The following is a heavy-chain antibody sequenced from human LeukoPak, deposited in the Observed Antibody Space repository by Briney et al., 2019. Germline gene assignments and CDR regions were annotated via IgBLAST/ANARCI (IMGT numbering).Heavy chain of an antibody. J-gene: IGHJ5*02. CDR3: ARDHLSNWFDP. V-gene: IGHV4-31*11. Sequence: SETLSLTCAVSGGSISSGGYYWSWIRQHPGKGLEWIGYIYYSGSTYYNPSLKSRVTISVDTSKNQFFLKLSSVTAADTAVYYCARDHLSNWFDPWGQGTLVTVSS. CDR2: IYYSGST. D-gene: IGHD2/OR15-2a*01. CDR1: GGSISSGGYY.